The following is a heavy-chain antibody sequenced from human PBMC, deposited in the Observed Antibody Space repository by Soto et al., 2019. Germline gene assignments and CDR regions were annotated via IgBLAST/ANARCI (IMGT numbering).Heavy chain of an antibody. V-gene: IGHV3-7*01. CDR3: ARAIGISWYWGY. CDR2: IKEDGSEI. CDR1: GFTFSTYW. J-gene: IGHJ4*02. D-gene: IGHD6-13*01. Sequence: PGGSLRLSCAASGFTFSTYWMSWVRQAPGKGLEWVANIKEDGSEIYYADSLKGRFTISRDNAKNSLYLQMNSLRAEDTAVYYCARAIGISWYWGYWGQGTLVTVSS.